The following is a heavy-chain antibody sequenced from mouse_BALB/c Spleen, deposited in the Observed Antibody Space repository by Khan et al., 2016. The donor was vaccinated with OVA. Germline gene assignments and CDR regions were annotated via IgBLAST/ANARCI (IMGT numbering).Heavy chain of an antibody. J-gene: IGHJ1*01. CDR2: INTYTGEP. V-gene: IGHV9-3-1*01. Sequence: QIQLVQSGPELKKPGETVKISCKASGYTFTNYGMNWVKQAPGKGLKWMGWINTYTGEPTYADDFKGRFAFSLETSANTAYLQINNLKNEDTATXFSARSAAYLFCDVWGAGTTVTVSS. CDR1: GYTFTNYG. CDR3: ARSAAYLFCDV.